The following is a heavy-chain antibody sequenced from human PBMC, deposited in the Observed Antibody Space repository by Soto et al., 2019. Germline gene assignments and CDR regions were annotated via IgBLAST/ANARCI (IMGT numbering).Heavy chain of an antibody. V-gene: IGHV4-34*01. Sequence: QVQLQQWGAGLLKPSETLSLTCAVYGGSFSGYYWSWIRQPPGKGLEWIGEINHSGSTNYNPSLKGRATIQVATSKNQFPLKLSAVTAADTAVYYCARGRGYYWGQGTLVTVSS. CDR2: INHSGST. CDR1: GGSFSGYY. J-gene: IGHJ4*02. CDR3: ARGRGYY.